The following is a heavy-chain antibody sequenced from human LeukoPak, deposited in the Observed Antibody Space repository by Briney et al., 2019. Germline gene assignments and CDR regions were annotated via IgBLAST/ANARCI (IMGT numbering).Heavy chain of an antibody. CDR3: AREAVADDVGGFDI. V-gene: IGHV1-2*02. D-gene: IGHD6-19*01. CDR2: INPNSGGT. Sequence: ASVKVSCKASGYTFTGYYMHWVRQAPGQGLEWMGWINPNSGGTNYAQKFQGRVTMTRDTSIRTAYMELSRLRSDDTAVYYCAREAVADDVGGFDIWGQGTMVTVSS. J-gene: IGHJ3*02. CDR1: GYTFTGYY.